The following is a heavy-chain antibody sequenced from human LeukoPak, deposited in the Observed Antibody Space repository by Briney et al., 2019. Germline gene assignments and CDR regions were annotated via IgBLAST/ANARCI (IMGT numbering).Heavy chain of an antibody. D-gene: IGHD6-6*01. J-gene: IGHJ5*02. V-gene: IGHV5-51*01. Sequence: GQSLTISCKGSGYSFTSYWIGWVRQMPGKGLEWMGIIYPGDSDTRYSPSFQGQVTISADKSISTAYLQWSSLKASDTAMYYCARLLLSSSPGWFDPWGQVTPGTVSS. CDR3: ARLLLSSSPGWFDP. CDR1: GYSFTSYW. CDR2: IYPGDSDT.